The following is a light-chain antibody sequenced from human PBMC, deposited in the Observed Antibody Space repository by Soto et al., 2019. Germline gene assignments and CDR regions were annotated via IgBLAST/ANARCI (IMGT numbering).Light chain of an antibody. J-gene: IGLJ2*01. CDR2: TTN. CDR1: SSNIGRNT. Sequence: QSVLTQPPSESGTPGQRVAISCSGSSSNIGRNTVNWYQQLPGMAPKLLIYTTNQRPSGVPDRFSGSKSGTSGSLAISGLQSEDEADYYCAAWDDSLNGLVFGGGTKLTVL. CDR3: AAWDDSLNGLV. V-gene: IGLV1-44*01.